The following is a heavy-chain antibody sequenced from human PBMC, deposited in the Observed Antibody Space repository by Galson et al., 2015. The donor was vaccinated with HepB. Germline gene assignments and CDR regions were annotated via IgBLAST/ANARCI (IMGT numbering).Heavy chain of an antibody. D-gene: IGHD3-10*01. J-gene: IGHJ4*02. CDR3: ARGYYGSGRLDY. V-gene: IGHV4-4*02. CDR2: IYHSGGT. CDR1: GDSISSSHW. Sequence: TLSLTCAVSGDSISSSHWWNWVRQPPGKGLECIGEIYHSGGTNYNLYLKGRVTISVDKSKNQISLKLSSVTAADTAIYYCARGYYGSGRLDYWGKGILVTVSS.